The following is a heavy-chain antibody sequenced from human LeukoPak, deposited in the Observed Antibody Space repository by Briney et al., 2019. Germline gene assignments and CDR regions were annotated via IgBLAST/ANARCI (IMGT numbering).Heavy chain of an antibody. CDR1: GGSFSGYY. Sequence: SETLSLTCAVYGGSFSGYYWSWIRQPPGKEGEWMGEINHSGSTNYNPSLKSRVTISVDTSKNQFSLKLSSVTAADTAVYYCARRICRGGSCYSIDYWGQGTLVTVSS. CDR3: ARRICRGGSCYSIDY. J-gene: IGHJ4*02. D-gene: IGHD2-15*01. CDR2: INHSGST. V-gene: IGHV4-34*01.